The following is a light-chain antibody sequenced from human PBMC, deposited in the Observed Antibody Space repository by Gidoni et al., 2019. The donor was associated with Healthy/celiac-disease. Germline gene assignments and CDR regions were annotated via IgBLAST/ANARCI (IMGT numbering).Light chain of an antibody. CDR1: SSNIGAGYD. CDR3: QSYDSSLSGYVV. CDR2: GNS. Sequence: QSVLTQPPSVSGARGQRVTISCTGRSSNIGAGYDVHWYQQLPGTAPKLLIYGNSNRPSGVPDRFSGSKSGTSASLAITGLQAEDEADYYCQSYDSSLSGYVVFGGGTKLTVL. J-gene: IGLJ2*01. V-gene: IGLV1-40*01.